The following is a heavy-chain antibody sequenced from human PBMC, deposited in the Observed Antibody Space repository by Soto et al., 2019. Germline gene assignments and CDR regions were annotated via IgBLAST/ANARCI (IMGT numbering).Heavy chain of an antibody. CDR2: LYSEDTT. V-gene: IGHV3-66*01. CDR1: GFTVSSNY. J-gene: IGHJ4*02. CDR3: ARVGEDYGDSSDY. D-gene: IGHD4-17*01. Sequence: EVQLVESGGGLVQPGGSLRLSCAASGFTVSSNYMSWVRQAPGTGLGWVSVLYSEDTTYYTDSVKSRFTTSRDNSKNTLYLQMNSLRVEDTAVYYCARVGEDYGDSSDYWGQGTLVTVSS.